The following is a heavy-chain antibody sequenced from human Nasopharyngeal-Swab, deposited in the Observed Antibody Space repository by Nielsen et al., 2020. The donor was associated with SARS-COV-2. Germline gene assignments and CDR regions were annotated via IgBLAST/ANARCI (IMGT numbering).Heavy chain of an antibody. CDR3: ARVQSVVVAGTDYYYYGMDV. V-gene: IGHV1-2*06. D-gene: IGHD2-15*01. Sequence: ASVKVSCKASVYTFTGYYMHWVRPAPGQGLEWMGRINPNSGGTNYAQKFQGRVTMTRDTSISTAYMELSRLRSDDTAVYYCARVQSVVVAGTDYYYYGMDVWGQGTTVTVSS. J-gene: IGHJ6*02. CDR1: VYTFTGYY. CDR2: INPNSGGT.